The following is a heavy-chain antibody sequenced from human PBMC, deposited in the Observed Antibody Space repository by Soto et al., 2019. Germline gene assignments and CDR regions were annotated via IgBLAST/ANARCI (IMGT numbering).Heavy chain of an antibody. CDR3: ARRASDYEGSGYYHGHV. V-gene: IGHV1-69*12. CDR1: GVTFSNYG. Sequence: QVQLVQSGAGVKKPGSSVKVSCKASGVTFSNYGFSWVRQAPGQGLECMGVIVPIFGAEHPQKFQGSVWITADESTNTVLMALRGLRSEDTAVYYCARRASDYEGSGYYHGHVWGQETTVTFS. J-gene: IGHJ6*02. CDR2: IVPIFGA. D-gene: IGHD3-22*01.